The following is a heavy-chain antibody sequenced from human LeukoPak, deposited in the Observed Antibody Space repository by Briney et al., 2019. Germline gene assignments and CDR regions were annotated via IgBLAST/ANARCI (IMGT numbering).Heavy chain of an antibody. V-gene: IGHV3-23*01. CDR2: ISSSGSST. D-gene: IGHD6-19*01. Sequence: GGSLRLSCAASGFTFSSYAMSWVRQAPGKGLEWVSGISSSGSSTYYADSVKGRFTISRDNSENTLYLQMNSLRAEGTAVYYCAKQHGSGWSYFDYWGQGTLVTVSS. CDR3: AKQHGSGWSYFDY. CDR1: GFTFSSYA. J-gene: IGHJ4*02.